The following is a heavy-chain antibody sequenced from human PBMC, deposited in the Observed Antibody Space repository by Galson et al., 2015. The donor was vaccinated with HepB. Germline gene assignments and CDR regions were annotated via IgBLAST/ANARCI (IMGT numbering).Heavy chain of an antibody. CDR1: GGSIRSNDYY. V-gene: IGHV4-39*01. CDR2: INYSGTT. J-gene: IGHJ4*02. CDR3: ARRGRDGYNN. Sequence: ETLSLTCTVSGGSIRSNDYYWGWIRQPPGKGLEWIGCINYSGTTYYSPSLKSRVTISVDTSHNRFSLTLGFLTTADTAVYYCARRGRDGYNNWGQGTLVTVSS. D-gene: IGHD5-24*01.